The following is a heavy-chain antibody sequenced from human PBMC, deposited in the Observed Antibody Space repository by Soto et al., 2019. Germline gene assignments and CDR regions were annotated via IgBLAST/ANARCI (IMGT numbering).Heavy chain of an antibody. J-gene: IGHJ6*02. D-gene: IGHD6-6*01. Sequence: ASVKVSCKASGYTFTSYGISWVRQAPGQWLGWMGWISAYNGNTNYAQKLQGRVTMTTDTSTSTAYMELRSLRSDDTAVYYCARDLAARLYYYYGMDVWGQGTTVTVSS. CDR3: ARDLAARLYYYYGMDV. CDR2: ISAYNGNT. CDR1: GYTFTSYG. V-gene: IGHV1-18*04.